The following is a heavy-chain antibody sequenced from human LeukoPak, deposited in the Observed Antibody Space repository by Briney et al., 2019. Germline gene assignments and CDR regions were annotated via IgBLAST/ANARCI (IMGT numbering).Heavy chain of an antibody. CDR2: TYRRSKWYS. CDR3: GRQNSGKGGIDY. V-gene: IGHV6-1*01. CDR1: GDSVCSNTVT. Sequence: QTLSLTCAITGDSVCSNTVTWIWIRQSPSRGLEWLGRTYRRSKWYSEFEVSVQSRITINPNTSKNQFSLQLNSVTPEDTAVYYCGRQNSGKGGIDYWGQGTLVTVSS. J-gene: IGHJ4*02. D-gene: IGHD1-26*01.